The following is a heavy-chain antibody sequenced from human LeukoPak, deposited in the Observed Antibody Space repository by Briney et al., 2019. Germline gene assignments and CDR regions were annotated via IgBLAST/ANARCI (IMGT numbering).Heavy chain of an antibody. D-gene: IGHD2-8*01. CDR2: VNPRSGDA. Sequence: ASVRVSCKASGYTFISYNINWLRQATGQGLEWMGWVNPRSGDAGYLQKFQGRLTITRDSSIDTAYMDLSGLNSEDTAVYYCARGVPLGYCTYGVCYPPYYFDYWGQGTLVTASS. J-gene: IGHJ4*02. CDR1: GYTFISYN. V-gene: IGHV1-8*03. CDR3: ARGVPLGYCTYGVCYPPYYFDY.